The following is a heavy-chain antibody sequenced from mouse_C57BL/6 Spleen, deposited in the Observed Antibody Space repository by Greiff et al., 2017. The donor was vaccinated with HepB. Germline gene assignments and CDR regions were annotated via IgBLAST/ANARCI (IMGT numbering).Heavy chain of an antibody. Sequence: VQLQESGAELVKPGASVKISCKASGYAFSSYWMNWVKQRPGKGLEWIGQIYPGDGDTNYNGKFKGKATLTADKSSSAAYMQLSSLTSEDSAVYFCARLDGATWFAYWGQGTLVTVSA. CDR1: GYAFSSYW. D-gene: IGHD2-3*01. CDR2: IYPGDGDT. V-gene: IGHV1-80*01. J-gene: IGHJ3*01. CDR3: ARLDGATWFAY.